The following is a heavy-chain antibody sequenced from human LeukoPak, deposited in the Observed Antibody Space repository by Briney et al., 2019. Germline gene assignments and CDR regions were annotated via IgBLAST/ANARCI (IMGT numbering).Heavy chain of an antibody. CDR2: ISGRGGST. V-gene: IGHV3-23*01. CDR1: GFTFSSYA. Sequence: GGSLRLSCAASGFTFSSYAMSWVRQAPGKGLEWVSAISGRGGSTYYADSVKGRFTISRDNSKNTLYLQMNSLRAEDTAVYYCAKDRRITIFGVVIQGFDPWGQGTLVTVSS. CDR3: AKDRRITIFGVVIQGFDP. J-gene: IGHJ5*02. D-gene: IGHD3-3*01.